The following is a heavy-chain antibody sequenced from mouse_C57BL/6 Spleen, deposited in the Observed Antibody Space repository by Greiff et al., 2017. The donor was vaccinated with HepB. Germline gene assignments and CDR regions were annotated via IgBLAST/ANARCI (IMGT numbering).Heavy chain of an antibody. D-gene: IGHD2-3*01. CDR2: ISSGSSTI. Sequence: EVKLVESGGGLVKPGGSLKLSCAASGFTFSDYGMHWVRQAPEKGLEWVGYISSGSSTIYYADTVKGRFTISRDNAKNTLFLQMTSLRSEDTAMYYCARARMDFDYWGQGTTLTVSS. V-gene: IGHV5-17*01. CDR3: ARARMDFDY. CDR1: GFTFSDYG. J-gene: IGHJ2*01.